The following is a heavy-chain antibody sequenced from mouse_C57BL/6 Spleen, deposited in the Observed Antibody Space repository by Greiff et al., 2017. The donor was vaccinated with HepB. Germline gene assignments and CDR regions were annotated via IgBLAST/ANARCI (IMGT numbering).Heavy chain of an antibody. V-gene: IGHV10-1*01. Sequence: EVHLVESGGGLVQPKGSLKLSCAASGFSFNTYAMNWVRQAPGKGLEWVARIRSKSNNYATYYADSVKDRFTISRDDSESMLYLQMNNLKTEDTAMYNCVRPRTYGYDWFAYWGQGTLVTVSA. D-gene: IGHD2-2*01. CDR2: IRSKSNNYAT. CDR3: VRPRTYGYDWFAY. CDR1: GFSFNTYA. J-gene: IGHJ3*01.